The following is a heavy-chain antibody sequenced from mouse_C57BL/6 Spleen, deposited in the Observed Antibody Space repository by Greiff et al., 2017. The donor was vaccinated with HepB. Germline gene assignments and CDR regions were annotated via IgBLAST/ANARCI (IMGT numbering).Heavy chain of an antibody. CDR3: AREIYSHLDY. J-gene: IGHJ2*01. V-gene: IGHV1-66*01. CDR1: GYSFTSYY. D-gene: IGHD2-12*01. CDR2: IYPGSGNT. Sequence: QVQLQQSGPELVKPGASVKISCKASGYSFTSYYIHWVKQRPGQGLEWIGWIYPGSGNTKYNEKFKGKATLTADTSSSTAYMQLSSLTSEDSAVYYCAREIYSHLDYWGQGTTLTVSS.